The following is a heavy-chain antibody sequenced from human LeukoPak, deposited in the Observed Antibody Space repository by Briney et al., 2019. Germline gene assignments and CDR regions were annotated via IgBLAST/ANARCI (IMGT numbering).Heavy chain of an antibody. V-gene: IGHV4-4*07. Sequence: SETLSLTCTVSGGSISSYYWSWIRQPAGMGLEWIGRIYSTGSTNYNPSLKSRVTMSVDTSKNQFSLRLRSVTAADTAVYYCARQIASAGTAGFDFWGQGALVTVSS. CDR2: IYSTGST. CDR1: GGSISSYY. D-gene: IGHD6-13*01. CDR3: ARQIASAGTAGFDF. J-gene: IGHJ4*02.